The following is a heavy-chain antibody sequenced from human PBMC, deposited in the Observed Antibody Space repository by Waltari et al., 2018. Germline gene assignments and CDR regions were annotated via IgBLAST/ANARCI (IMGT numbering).Heavy chain of an antibody. Sequence: EVPLSESGGGLVQPGGSLRLSCATSGLTLSSYGMSWVRQAPGKGLEWVADIRDNGNTHYADSVKGRFTISRDISNSIVYLQMQSLRDEDTALYYCVGARDTPWGQGTLVTVSS. D-gene: IGHD2-21*01. J-gene: IGHJ5*02. CDR1: GLTLSSYG. CDR2: IRDNGNT. CDR3: VGARDTP. V-gene: IGHV3-23*01.